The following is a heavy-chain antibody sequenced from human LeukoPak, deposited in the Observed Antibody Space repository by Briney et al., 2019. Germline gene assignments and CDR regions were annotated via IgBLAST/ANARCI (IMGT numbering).Heavy chain of an antibody. D-gene: IGHD3-10*01. V-gene: IGHV3-30*02. CDR2: IRYDGSTQ. J-gene: IGHJ4*02. Sequence: GGSLRLSCVASEFTFSSYGMHWVRQAPGKGLEWVTFIRYDGSTQYYINSVKGRFTISRDNARNTMYLQMNSLRAEDTAIYYCAKDQEYSGSGTPGAFDFWGQGTLVTVSA. CDR3: AKDQEYSGSGTPGAFDF. CDR1: EFTFSSYG.